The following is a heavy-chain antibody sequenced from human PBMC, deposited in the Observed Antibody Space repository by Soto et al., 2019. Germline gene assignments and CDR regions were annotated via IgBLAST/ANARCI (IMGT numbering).Heavy chain of an antibody. D-gene: IGHD5-18*01. CDR1: GFTFSSYT. Sequence: PGGSLRLSCAATGFTFSSYTINWVRQAPGKGLEWVSYISGSGRTTYYADSVKGRFTISRDNAKNSVSLQLSSLRDEDAAVYYCARARGYAYGGAFDIWGQGTMVTVSS. CDR2: ISGSGRTT. V-gene: IGHV3-48*02. J-gene: IGHJ3*02. CDR3: ARARGYAYGGAFDI.